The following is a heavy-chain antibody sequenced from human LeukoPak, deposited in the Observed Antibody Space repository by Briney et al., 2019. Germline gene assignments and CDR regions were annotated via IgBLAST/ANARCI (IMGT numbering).Heavy chain of an antibody. CDR2: IYTSGST. Sequence: PSEALSLTCTVSGGSISSYYWSWTRQPAGKGLEWIGRIYTSGSTNYNPSLKSRVTMSVDTSKNQFSLKLSSVTAADTAVYYCARVGDYGDYVDYWGQGTLVTVSS. D-gene: IGHD4-17*01. V-gene: IGHV4-4*07. CDR1: GGSISSYY. CDR3: ARVGDYGDYVDY. J-gene: IGHJ4*02.